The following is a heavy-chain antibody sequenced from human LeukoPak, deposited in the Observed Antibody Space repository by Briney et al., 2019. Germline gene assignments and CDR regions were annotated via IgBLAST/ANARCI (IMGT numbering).Heavy chain of an antibody. CDR3: AGGPIVGAPHFDY. CDR1: GVSISSYY. D-gene: IGHD1-26*01. CDR2: IYTSGST. J-gene: IGHJ4*02. V-gene: IGHV4-4*07. Sequence: ASETLSLTCTVSGVSISSYYWSWLRQPAGKGLEWIGRIYTSGSTNYNPSLKSRVTMSIDTSKNQFSLKLSSVTAADTAVYYCAGGPIVGAPHFDYWGQGILVTVSS.